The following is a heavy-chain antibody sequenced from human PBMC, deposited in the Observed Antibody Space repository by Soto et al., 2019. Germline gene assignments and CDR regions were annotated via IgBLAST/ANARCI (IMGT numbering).Heavy chain of an antibody. CDR1: GFTFSSYA. CDR3: AKVIPPLYCSSTSCYTSYYYYGMDV. CDR2: ISGSGGST. V-gene: IGHV3-23*01. D-gene: IGHD2-2*02. J-gene: IGHJ6*02. Sequence: GSLSRSCAAXGFTFSSYAMSWVRQAPGKGLEWVSAISGSGGSTYYADSVKGRFTISRDNSKNTLYLQMNSLRAEDTAVYYCAKVIPPLYCSSTSCYTSYYYYGMDVWGQGTTVTVSS.